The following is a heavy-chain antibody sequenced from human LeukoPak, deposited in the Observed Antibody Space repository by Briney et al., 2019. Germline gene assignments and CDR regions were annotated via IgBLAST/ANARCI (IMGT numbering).Heavy chain of an antibody. V-gene: IGHV1-2*06. CDR3: AITADYGDYGDAFDI. CDR2: INPNSGGT. Sequence: ASVKVSCKASGHTFTGYYMHWVRQAPGQGLEWMGRINPNSGGTNYAQKFQGRVTMTRDTSISTAYMELSRLRSDDTAVYYCAITADYGDYGDAFDIWGQGTMVTVSS. D-gene: IGHD4-17*01. CDR1: GHTFTGYY. J-gene: IGHJ3*02.